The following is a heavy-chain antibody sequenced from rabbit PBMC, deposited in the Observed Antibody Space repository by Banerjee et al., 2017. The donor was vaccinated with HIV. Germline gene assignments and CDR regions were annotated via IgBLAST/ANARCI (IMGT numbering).Heavy chain of an antibody. J-gene: IGHJ4*01. V-gene: IGHV1S40*01. CDR2: IDTGSSGST. CDR1: GFSFSSSYY. CDR3: ARRLVVVGYFNL. D-gene: IGHD4-2*01. Sequence: QSLEESGGDLVKPGASLTLTCTASGFSFSSSYYMCWVRQAPGKGLEWIGCIDTGSSGSTYYASWAKGRFTISKTSSTTVTLQMTSLTAADTATYFCARRLVVVGYFNLWGPGTLVTVS.